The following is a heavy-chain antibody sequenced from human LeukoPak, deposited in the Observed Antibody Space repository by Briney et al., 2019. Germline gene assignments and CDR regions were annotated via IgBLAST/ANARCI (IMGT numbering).Heavy chain of an antibody. CDR1: GGTFSSYA. Sequence: SVKVSCKASGGTFSSYAISWVRQAPGQGLEWMGGIIPIFGTANYAQKFQGRVTITADESTSTAYMELSSLRSDDTAVYYCARDSNDSSGYYFFDYWGQGTLVTVSS. D-gene: IGHD3-22*01. J-gene: IGHJ4*02. V-gene: IGHV1-69*13. CDR2: IIPIFGTA. CDR3: ARDSNDSSGYYFFDY.